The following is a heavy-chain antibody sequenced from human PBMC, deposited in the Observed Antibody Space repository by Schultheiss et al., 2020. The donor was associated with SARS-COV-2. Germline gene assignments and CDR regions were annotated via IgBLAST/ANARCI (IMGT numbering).Heavy chain of an antibody. D-gene: IGHD2-2*01. J-gene: IGHJ3*02. V-gene: IGHV4-4*02. CDR2: IYYSGST. CDR3: AREQYQGAFDI. CDR1: GDSITNSMW. Sequence: SETLSLTCTVCGDSITNSMWWSWVRQPPGKGLEWIGYIYYSGSTYYNPSLKSRVTISVDRSKNQFSLKLSSVTAADTAVYYCAREQYQGAFDIWGQGTMVTVSS.